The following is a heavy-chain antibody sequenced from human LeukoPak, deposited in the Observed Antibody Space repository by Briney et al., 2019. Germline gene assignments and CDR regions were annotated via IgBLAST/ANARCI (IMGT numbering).Heavy chain of an antibody. CDR2: IWYDGSNK. CDR3: ARVVSYYGSSYRLLDL. D-gene: IGHD3-10*01. J-gene: IGHJ2*01. Sequence: SGGSLRLSCAASGFTFSSYGMHWVRQAPGKGLEWVAVIWYDGSNKYYADSVKGRFTISRDNSKNTLYLQMNSLRAEDTAVYYCARVVSYYGSSYRLLDLWGRGTLVTVSS. CDR1: GFTFSSYG. V-gene: IGHV3-33*01.